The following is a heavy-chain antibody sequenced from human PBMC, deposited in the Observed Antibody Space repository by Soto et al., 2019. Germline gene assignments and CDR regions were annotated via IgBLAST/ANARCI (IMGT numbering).Heavy chain of an antibody. D-gene: IGHD4-17*01. J-gene: IGHJ4*02. V-gene: IGHV1-69*06. CDR2: IIPIFGTA. CDR1: GGTFSSYA. CDR3: AREMTTVTTFDY. Sequence: SVKVSCKASGGTFSSYAISWVRQAPGQGLEWMGGIIPIFGTANYAQKFQGRVTITADKSTSTAYMELSSLRSEDTAVYYCAREMTTVTTFDYWGQGTLVTVSS.